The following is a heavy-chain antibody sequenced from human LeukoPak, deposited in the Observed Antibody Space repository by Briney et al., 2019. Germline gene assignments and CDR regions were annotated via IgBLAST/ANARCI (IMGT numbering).Heavy chain of an antibody. J-gene: IGHJ6*03. CDR2: ISAYSGNT. V-gene: IGHV1-18*01. D-gene: IGHD5-18*01. Sequence: ASVEVSCKASGYTFTSYGISWVRQAPGQGLEWLGWISAYSGNTNYAQKLQGRVTLTTETSTNTAHMDLRSLRSDDTAVYFCARVSLDTSMVYYYMDVWGKGTTVTVSS. CDR1: GYTFTSYG. CDR3: ARVSLDTSMVYYYMDV.